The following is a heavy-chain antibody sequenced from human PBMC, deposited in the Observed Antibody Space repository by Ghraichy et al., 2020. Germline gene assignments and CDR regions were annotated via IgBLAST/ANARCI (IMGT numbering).Heavy chain of an antibody. D-gene: IGHD6-13*01. CDR2: INPSGGST. CDR1: GYTFTSYY. Sequence: ASVKVSCKASGYTFTSYYMHWVRQAPGQGLEWMGIINPSGGSTSYAQKFQGRVTMTRDTSTSTVYMELSSLRSEDTAVYYCARGLRIAAAVSPFDYWGQGTLVTVSS. V-gene: IGHV1-46*03. J-gene: IGHJ4*02. CDR3: ARGLRIAAAVSPFDY.